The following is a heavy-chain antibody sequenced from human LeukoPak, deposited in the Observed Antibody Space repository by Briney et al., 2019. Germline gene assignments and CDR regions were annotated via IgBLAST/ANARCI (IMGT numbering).Heavy chain of an antibody. CDR1: GFTFISSA. Sequence: SVKVSCKASGFTFISSAMQWVRQARGQRLEWIGWIVVGSGNTNYAQKFQERVTITRDMSTSTAYMELSSLRSEDTAVYYCAAEVVTAMRYWGQGTLVTVSS. J-gene: IGHJ4*02. D-gene: IGHD2-21*02. CDR3: AAEVVTAMRY. CDR2: IVVGSGNT. V-gene: IGHV1-58*02.